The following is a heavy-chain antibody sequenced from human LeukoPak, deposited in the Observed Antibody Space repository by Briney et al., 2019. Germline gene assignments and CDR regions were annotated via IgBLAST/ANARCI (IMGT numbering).Heavy chain of an antibody. CDR3: AKGVRLGYCSGGSCYPFDY. CDR1: GFTFSSYA. Sequence: GGSLRLSCAASGFTFSSYAMSWVRQAPGKGLEWVSAISGSGGSTYYADSVKGRFTISRDNSKNTLYLQMNSLRAEGTAVYYCAKGVRLGYCSGGSCYPFDYWGQGTLVTVSS. J-gene: IGHJ4*02. V-gene: IGHV3-23*01. CDR2: ISGSGGST. D-gene: IGHD2-15*01.